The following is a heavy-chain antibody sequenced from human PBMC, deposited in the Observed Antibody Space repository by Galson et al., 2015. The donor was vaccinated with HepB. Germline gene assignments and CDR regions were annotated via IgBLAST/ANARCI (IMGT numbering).Heavy chain of an antibody. Sequence: SLRLSCAASGFTVSSNYMSWVRQAPGKGLEWVSVIYSGSSTYYADSVKGRFTISRDNSKNTLYLQMNSLRAEDKAVYYCERDRDGYIDYWGQGTLVTVSS. D-gene: IGHD5-24*01. J-gene: IGHJ4*02. CDR2: IYSGSST. CDR1: GFTVSSNY. CDR3: ERDRDGYIDY. V-gene: IGHV3-53*01.